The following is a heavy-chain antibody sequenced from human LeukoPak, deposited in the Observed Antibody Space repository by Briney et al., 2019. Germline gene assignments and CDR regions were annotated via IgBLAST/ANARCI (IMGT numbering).Heavy chain of an antibody. J-gene: IGHJ1*01. CDR1: GYTFSSYY. V-gene: IGHV1-46*01. Sequence: GASVKVSCKASGYTFSSYYMHWVRQAPGQGLEWMGVINPSGGTTTYAQKFQGRVTMTRDTSTSTVYMEVSSLRSEDTAVYYCTRDKAVTTELTQYFHHWGQGTLVTVSS. D-gene: IGHD4-11*01. CDR3: TRDKAVTTELTQYFHH. CDR2: INPSGGTT.